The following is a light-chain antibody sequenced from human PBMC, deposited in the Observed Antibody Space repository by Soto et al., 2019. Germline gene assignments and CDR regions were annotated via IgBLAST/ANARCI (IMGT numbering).Light chain of an antibody. CDR1: QSISSY. J-gene: IGKJ4*01. CDR3: QQYDNSPIT. Sequence: DIQMTQSPFSLSASVGDRVTITCRASQSISSYLNWYQQKPGKAPKLLIYDASNLETGVPSRFSGSGSGTDFTFTISSLQPEDIATYFCQQYDNSPITFGGGTKV. V-gene: IGKV1-33*01. CDR2: DAS.